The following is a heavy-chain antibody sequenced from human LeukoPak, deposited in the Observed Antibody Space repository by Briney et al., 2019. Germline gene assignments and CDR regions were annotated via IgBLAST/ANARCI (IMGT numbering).Heavy chain of an antibody. CDR3: ARLPQWEPYYFDY. V-gene: IGHV4-59*08. D-gene: IGHD1-26*01. Sequence: SETLSLTCTVSGGSISSYYWSWIRQPPGKGLEWIGYIYYSGSTNYNPSLKSRVTISVDTSKNQFSLKLSSVTAADTAVYYRARLPQWEPYYFDYWGQGTLVTVSS. J-gene: IGHJ4*02. CDR1: GGSISSYY. CDR2: IYYSGST.